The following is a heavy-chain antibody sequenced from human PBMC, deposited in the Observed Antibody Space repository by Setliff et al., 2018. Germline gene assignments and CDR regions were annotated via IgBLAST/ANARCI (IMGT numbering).Heavy chain of an antibody. V-gene: IGHV4-30-4*08. CDR1: GGSISSGDYY. CDR2: IYYSGST. CDR3: ARVGAPGPGALLPFDD. D-gene: IGHD3-16*01. Sequence: SETLSLTCTVSGGSISSGDYYWSWIRQPPGKGLEWIWYIYYSGSTYYNPSLKSRVTISVDTSKNQFSLKLRSVTAADTAVYYCARVGAPGPGALLPFDDWGQGTLVTVSS. J-gene: IGHJ4*02.